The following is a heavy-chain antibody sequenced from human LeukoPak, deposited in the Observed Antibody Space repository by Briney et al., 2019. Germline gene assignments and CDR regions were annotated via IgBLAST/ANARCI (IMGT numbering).Heavy chain of an antibody. J-gene: IGHJ4*02. CDR1: GYSFTTYW. CDR2: IWPGDSDI. D-gene: IGHD6-13*01. V-gene: IGHV5-51*01. Sequence: GESLKISCKGSGYSFTTYWIGWVRQMPGKGLEWMGIIWPGDSDITYSPSFQGQVTISADKSISTAYLQWSSLKASDTAMYYCARHDSAAAGTLDYWGQGTLVTVSS. CDR3: ARHDSAAAGTLDY.